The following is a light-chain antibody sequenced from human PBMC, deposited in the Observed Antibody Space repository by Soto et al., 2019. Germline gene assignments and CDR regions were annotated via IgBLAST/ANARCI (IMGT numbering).Light chain of an antibody. CDR1: SSDLGDYDY. Sequence: QSALTQPPSASGSPGQSVTISCTGTSSDLGDYDYVSWYQQHPGKAPKLMIYEVTKRPSGVPDRFSCSKSGNTASLTVTGLQAEEEADYYCSSYAGSNNWIFGGGTKVTVL. V-gene: IGLV2-8*01. J-gene: IGLJ2*01. CDR2: EVT. CDR3: SSYAGSNNWI.